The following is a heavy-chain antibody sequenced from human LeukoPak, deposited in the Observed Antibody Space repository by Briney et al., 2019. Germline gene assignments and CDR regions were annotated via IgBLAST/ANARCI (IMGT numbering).Heavy chain of an antibody. CDR3: AKDLGKVIAAAGTSGFDS. V-gene: IGHV3-43*01. CDR1: GFHFDDYT. Sequence: PGASLRCACAASGFHFDDYTMHWVRQIPGKRLEWVSLINCAGGSTFYADSVNGRFTIYRDTRNNFLYLQMISLRTEDTALYYCAKDLGKVIAAAGTSGFDSWGRGTLVTVSS. D-gene: IGHD6-13*01. J-gene: IGHJ4*01. CDR2: INCAGGST.